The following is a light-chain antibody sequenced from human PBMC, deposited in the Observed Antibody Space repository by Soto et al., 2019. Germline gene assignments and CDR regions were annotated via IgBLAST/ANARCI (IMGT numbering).Light chain of an antibody. CDR2: GAS. Sequence: IVFTQSPATLSLSPGERASLSCRSSQSVSSSYLAWYQQKPGQAPRLLIYGASSRATGIPDRFSGSGSGTDFTLTISRLEPEDFAVYYCQQYGSWTFGQGTKVDI. CDR3: QQYGSWT. V-gene: IGKV3-20*01. CDR1: QSVSSSY. J-gene: IGKJ1*01.